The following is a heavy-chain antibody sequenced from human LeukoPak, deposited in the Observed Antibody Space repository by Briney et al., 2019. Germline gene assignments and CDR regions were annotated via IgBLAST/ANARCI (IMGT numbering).Heavy chain of an antibody. Sequence: ASVKVSCKASGYTFTGYYMHWVRQAPGQGLEWMGWINPNSGGTNYAQKFQGRVTMTRDTSISTAYMELSRLRSDDTAVYYCARDREDIVVVVAARGDAFDIWGQGTMVTVSS. J-gene: IGHJ3*02. CDR3: ARDREDIVVVVAARGDAFDI. D-gene: IGHD2-15*01. CDR1: GYTFTGYY. CDR2: INPNSGGT. V-gene: IGHV1-2*02.